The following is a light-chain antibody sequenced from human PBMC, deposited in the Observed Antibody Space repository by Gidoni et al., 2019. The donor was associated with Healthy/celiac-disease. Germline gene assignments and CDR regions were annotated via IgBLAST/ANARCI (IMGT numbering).Light chain of an antibody. CDR1: QSVSSSY. Sequence: DIVLTQSPGTLSLSPRERATLSCRASQSVSSSYLAWYQQKPGQAPRLLIYGASSRATGIPDRFSGSGSGTDFTLTISRLEPEDFAVYYCQQYGSSLFTFGPGTKVDIK. CDR2: GAS. CDR3: QQYGSSLFT. J-gene: IGKJ3*01. V-gene: IGKV3-20*01.